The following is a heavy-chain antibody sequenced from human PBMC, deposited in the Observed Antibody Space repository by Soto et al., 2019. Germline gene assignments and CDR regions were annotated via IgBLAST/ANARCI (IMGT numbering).Heavy chain of an antibody. CDR3: ALLCSSTSCYTNRRQDGLDF. Sequence: VGSLRLSCAASGFTFSSYAMSWVRQAPGKGLEWVSAISGSGGSTYYADSVKGRFTISRDNSKNTLYLQMNSLRAEDTAVYYCALLCSSTSCYTNRRQDGLDFWGQGTTVTVSS. V-gene: IGHV3-23*01. CDR1: GFTFSSYA. CDR2: ISGSGGST. J-gene: IGHJ6*02. D-gene: IGHD2-2*02.